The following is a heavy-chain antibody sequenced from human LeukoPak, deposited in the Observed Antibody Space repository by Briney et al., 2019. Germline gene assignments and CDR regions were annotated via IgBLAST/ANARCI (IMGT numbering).Heavy chain of an antibody. V-gene: IGHV4-34*01. CDR2: INHSGST. Sequence: SETLSLTCAVYGGSFSGYYWSWIRQPPGKGLEWIGEINHSGSTNYNPSLKSRVTISVDTSKNQFSLKLSSVTAADTAVYYCARGRTYSNYFVYWGQGTLVTVSS. CDR3: ARGRTYSNYFVY. J-gene: IGHJ4*02. CDR1: GGSFSGYY. D-gene: IGHD4-11*01.